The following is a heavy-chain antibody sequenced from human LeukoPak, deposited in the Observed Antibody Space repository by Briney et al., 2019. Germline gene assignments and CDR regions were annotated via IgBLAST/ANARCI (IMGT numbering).Heavy chain of an antibody. CDR3: ARLRMDAFDI. J-gene: IGHJ3*02. Sequence: GGSLRLSCTASGFTFSSYTMSWVRQAPGKGLKWVSTISTGGGNTYYADSVKGRFTVSRDDSKNTLYLQMNSLRAEDTAVYYCARLRMDAFDIWGQGTMVTVSS. CDR1: GFTFSSYT. V-gene: IGHV3-23*01. D-gene: IGHD2-15*01. CDR2: ISTGGGNT.